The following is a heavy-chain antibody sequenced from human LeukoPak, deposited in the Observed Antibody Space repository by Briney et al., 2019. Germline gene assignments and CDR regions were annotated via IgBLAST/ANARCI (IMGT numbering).Heavy chain of an antibody. D-gene: IGHD1-26*01. Sequence: PGGSLRLSCAASGFTFSSYGMHWVRQAPGKGLEWVAFIRYDGSNKYYADSVKGRFTISRDNSKNTLYLQMNSLRAEDTAVYYCARSVSGSPLGWFDPWGQGTLVTVSS. CDR1: GFTFSSYG. CDR3: ARSVSGSPLGWFDP. J-gene: IGHJ5*02. CDR2: IRYDGSNK. V-gene: IGHV3-30*02.